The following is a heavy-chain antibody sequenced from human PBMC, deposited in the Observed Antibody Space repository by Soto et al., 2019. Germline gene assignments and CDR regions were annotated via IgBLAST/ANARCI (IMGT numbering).Heavy chain of an antibody. CDR2: IIPIFGTA. J-gene: IGHJ3*02. V-gene: IGHV1-69*13. Sequence: AVKVSCKASGGTFSSYAISWVRQAPGQGLEWMGGIIPIFGTANYAQKFQGRVTITADESTSTAYMELSSLRSEDTAVYYCAKDLIAKNGVWEAFDMWGRGTKVTVSS. CDR3: AKDLIAKNGVWEAFDM. CDR1: GGTFSSYA. D-gene: IGHD2-8*01.